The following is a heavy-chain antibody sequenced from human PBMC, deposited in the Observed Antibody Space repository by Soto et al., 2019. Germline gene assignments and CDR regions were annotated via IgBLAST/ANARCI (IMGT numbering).Heavy chain of an antibody. Sequence: PGGSLRLSCAASGFTLSDRYMDWVLQAPGKGLEWVGRTKNKANSYTTEYAASVKGRFTISRDDSRNSVYLQMNSLKTDDTAVYYCTIEGAYPGPDFDYWGQGTLVPVSS. D-gene: IGHD3-16*01. CDR2: TKNKANSYTT. V-gene: IGHV3-72*01. J-gene: IGHJ4*02. CDR1: GFTLSDRY. CDR3: TIEGAYPGPDFDY.